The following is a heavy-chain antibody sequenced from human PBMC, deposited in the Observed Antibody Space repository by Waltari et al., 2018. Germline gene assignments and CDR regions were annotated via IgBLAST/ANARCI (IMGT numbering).Heavy chain of an antibody. Sequence: EVQLVQSGVEVKKPGESLKISCKGSGYSFAKYWIGWGRQMPGKGLEWMGVIYPGDSTTKYSPSFQGQVTISADTSIDTAYLQWSSLKASDTAMYYCARQNIHSYGYGYFDYWGQGTLVTVSS. V-gene: IGHV5-51*01. J-gene: IGHJ4*02. CDR1: GYSFAKYW. CDR2: IYPGDSTT. CDR3: ARQNIHSYGYGYFDY. D-gene: IGHD5-18*01.